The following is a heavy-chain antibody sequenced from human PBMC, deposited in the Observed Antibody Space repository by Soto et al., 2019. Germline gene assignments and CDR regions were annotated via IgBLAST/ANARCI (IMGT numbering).Heavy chain of an antibody. CDR3: ASSGWYRGY. J-gene: IGHJ4*02. CDR1: GGSFSGYY. V-gene: IGHV4-34*01. Sequence: QVQLQQWGAGLLKPSETLSLTCAVYGGSFSGYYWSWIRQSPGKGLEWIGELNHSGGTNYNPSLKSRLTISVDTAKNQFSLKLNSVTAADTSLYYCASSGWYRGYWGQGTLVTVSS. CDR2: LNHSGGT. D-gene: IGHD6-19*01.